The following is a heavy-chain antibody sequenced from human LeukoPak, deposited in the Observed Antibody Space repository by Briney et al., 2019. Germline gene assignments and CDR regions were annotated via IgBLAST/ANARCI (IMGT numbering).Heavy chain of an antibody. CDR1: GFTFSGYA. D-gene: IGHD2-15*01. Sequence: PGGSLRLSCAASGFTFSGYAMSWVRQAPGKGLEWVSSINAFGARTYYADSVKGRFTISRDNSKNTLYLQMSSLRAEDTALYYCAKVALGYCSGSSCYYFDYGGQGTLVTVSS. CDR3: AKVALGYCSGSSCYYFDY. V-gene: IGHV3-23*01. J-gene: IGHJ4*02. CDR2: INAFGART.